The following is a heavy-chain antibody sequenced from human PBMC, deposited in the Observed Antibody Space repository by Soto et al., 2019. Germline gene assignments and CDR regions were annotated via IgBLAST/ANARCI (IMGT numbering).Heavy chain of an antibody. CDR3: TTGEIVGATRAFDI. Sequence: GGSLRLSCAASGFTFSNAWMSWVRQAPGKGLEWVGRIKSKTDGGTTDYAAPVKGRFTISRDDSKNTLYLQMNSLKTEDTAVYYCTTGEIVGATRAFDIWGQGTMVTVSS. D-gene: IGHD1-26*01. CDR1: GFTFSNAW. CDR2: IKSKTDGGTT. V-gene: IGHV3-15*01. J-gene: IGHJ3*02.